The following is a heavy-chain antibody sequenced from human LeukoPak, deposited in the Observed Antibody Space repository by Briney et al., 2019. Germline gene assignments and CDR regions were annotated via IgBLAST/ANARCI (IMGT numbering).Heavy chain of an antibody. J-gene: IGHJ6*02. D-gene: IGHD6-13*01. CDR1: GDSVSSNSAA. Sequence: SQTLSLTCAISGDSVSSNSAAWNWTRQSPSRGLEWLGKTYYRAKWYNSYAVSVKSRITINPDTSKNQFSLLLNSVTPEDTAVYYCARVVAAAGTYYYYGMDVWGQGTTVTVSS. V-gene: IGHV6-1*01. CDR3: ARVVAAAGTYYYYGMDV. CDR2: TYYRAKWYN.